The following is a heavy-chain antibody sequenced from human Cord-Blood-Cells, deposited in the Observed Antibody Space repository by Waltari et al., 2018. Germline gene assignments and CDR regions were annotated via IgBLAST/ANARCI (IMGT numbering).Heavy chain of an antibody. D-gene: IGHD3-10*01. J-gene: IGHJ4*02. CDR3: TTDQDITMVRGVIITFDY. Sequence: EVQLVESGGGLVKPGGSLRLSCAASGFTFSNAWMSWVRQAPGKGIEWVVRIKSKADGGTTDYAAPVKGRFTISRDDSKNTLYLQMNSLKTEDTAVYYCTTDQDITMVRGVIITFDYWGQGTLVTVSS. CDR2: IKSKADGGTT. V-gene: IGHV3-15*01. CDR1: GFTFSNAW.